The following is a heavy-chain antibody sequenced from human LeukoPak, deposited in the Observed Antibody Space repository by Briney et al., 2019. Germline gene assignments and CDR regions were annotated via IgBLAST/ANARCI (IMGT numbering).Heavy chain of an antibody. V-gene: IGHV3-48*03. CDR1: AFTFSNYE. Sequence: GGSLRLSCAASAFTFSNYEMNWVRQAPGKGLEWVSYIGSSGTIYYVDSVKGRFTISRDNAKNSLYLQMNSLRAEDTALYYCARGYPGNMDVWGKGATVTVSS. J-gene: IGHJ6*03. CDR2: IGSSGTI. CDR3: ARGYPGNMDV. D-gene: IGHD2-2*02.